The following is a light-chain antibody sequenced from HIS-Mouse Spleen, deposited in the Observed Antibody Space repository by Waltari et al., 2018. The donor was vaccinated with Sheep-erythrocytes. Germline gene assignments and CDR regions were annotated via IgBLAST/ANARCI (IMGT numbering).Light chain of an antibody. Sequence: QSALTQPASVSGSPGQSITISCTGTSSDVGSYNLVSWYQQHPGKAPKHMIYEGSKRPSGVSNRFSGSKSGNTASLTISGLQAEDEAYYYCCSYAGSSTFHVVFGGGTKLTVL. V-gene: IGLV2-23*03. CDR2: EGS. CDR3: CSYAGSSTFHVV. J-gene: IGLJ2*01. CDR1: SSDVGSYNL.